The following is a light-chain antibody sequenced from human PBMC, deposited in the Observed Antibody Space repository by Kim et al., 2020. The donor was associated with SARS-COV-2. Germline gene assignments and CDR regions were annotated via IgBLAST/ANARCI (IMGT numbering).Light chain of an antibody. J-gene: IGKJ2*01. V-gene: IGKV3-20*01. CDR1: QSVISSY. CDR3: HQYGRSPPYT. CDR2: GAS. Sequence: SPGERATLSCRASQSVISSYLVWYQQKPGQAPRLLIYGASSRATGIPDRFSGSGSGTDFTLTISRLEPKDFAVYYCHQYGRSPPYTFGQGTKLEIK.